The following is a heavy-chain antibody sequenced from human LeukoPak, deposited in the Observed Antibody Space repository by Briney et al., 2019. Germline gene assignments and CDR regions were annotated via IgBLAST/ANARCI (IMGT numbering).Heavy chain of an antibody. CDR1: GGSFSGYY. D-gene: IGHD4-17*01. CDR2: IYYSGST. CDR3: ARGVTTSGLFDY. V-gene: IGHV4-31*11. Sequence: SETMSLTCAVYGGSFSGYYWSWIRQHPGKGLEWIGYIYYSGSTYYNPSLKSRVTISVDTSKNQFSLKLSSVTAADTAVYYCARGVTTSGLFDYWGQGTLVTVSS. J-gene: IGHJ4*02.